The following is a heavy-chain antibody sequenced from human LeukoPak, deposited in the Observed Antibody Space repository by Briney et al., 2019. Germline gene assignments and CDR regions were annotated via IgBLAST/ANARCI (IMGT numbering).Heavy chain of an antibody. CDR3: ARGQQLLGWFDP. CDR1: AGSISSGSYY. D-gene: IGHD3-16*01. V-gene: IGHV4-61*02. J-gene: IGHJ5*02. Sequence: SETLSLTCTVSAGSISSGSYYWSWIRQPAGKGLKWIGRIYTSGSTNYNPSLKSRVTISVDTSKNQFSLKLTSVTPPGTAVYYCARGQQLLGWFDPWGQGTLVTVSS. CDR2: IYTSGST.